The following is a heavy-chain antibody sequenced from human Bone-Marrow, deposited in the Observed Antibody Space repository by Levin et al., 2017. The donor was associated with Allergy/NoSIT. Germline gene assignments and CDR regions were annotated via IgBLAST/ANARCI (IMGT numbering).Heavy chain of an antibody. D-gene: IGHD6-13*01. Sequence: GESLKISCAASGFTFSSYGMHWVRQAPGKGLEWVAVISYDGSNKYYADSVKGRFTISRDNSKNTLYLQMNSLRAEDTAVYYCAKDRAGSTSSSPIGYWGQGTLVTVSS. CDR2: ISYDGSNK. CDR3: AKDRAGSTSSSPIGY. J-gene: IGHJ4*02. CDR1: GFTFSSYG. V-gene: IGHV3-30*18.